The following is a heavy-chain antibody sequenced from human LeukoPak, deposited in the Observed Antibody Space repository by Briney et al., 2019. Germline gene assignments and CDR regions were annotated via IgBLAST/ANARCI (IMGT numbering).Heavy chain of an antibody. D-gene: IGHD6-19*01. Sequence: GGSLRLSCAASGFTFSSYAMSWVRQAPGKGLEWVSAISGSGHSAYYADSVKGRFTISRDNAKNSLYLQMNSLRAEDTAVYYCASSPSRIAVARGYWGQGTLVTVSS. CDR1: GFTFSSYA. V-gene: IGHV3-23*01. J-gene: IGHJ4*02. CDR3: ASSPSRIAVARGY. CDR2: ISGSGHSA.